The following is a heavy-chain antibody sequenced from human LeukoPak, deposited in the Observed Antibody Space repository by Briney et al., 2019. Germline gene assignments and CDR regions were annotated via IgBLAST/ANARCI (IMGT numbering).Heavy chain of an antibody. CDR3: ARGATYAYYQDY. J-gene: IGHJ4*02. CDR2: IKYDASSA. Sequence: GGSLRLSCADSGFTFSSHWMHWVRQAPGKGLVWVSRIKYDASSASYADSVKGRFTISRDNAKNTLYLQMNSLRAEDTAVYYCARGATYAYYQDYWGQGTLVTVSS. D-gene: IGHD1-26*01. V-gene: IGHV3-74*01. CDR1: GFTFSSHW.